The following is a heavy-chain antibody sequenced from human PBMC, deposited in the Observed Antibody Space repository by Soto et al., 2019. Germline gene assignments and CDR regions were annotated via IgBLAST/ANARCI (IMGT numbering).Heavy chain of an antibody. CDR1: GFTFSSYG. Sequence: GGSLRLSCAASGFTFSSYGMHWVRQAPGKGLEWVAVIWYDGSNKYYADSVKGRFTISRDNSKNTLYLQMNSLRAEDTAVYYCAVSFSSSWYSDYYYGMDVWGQGTTVTVSS. J-gene: IGHJ6*02. CDR3: AVSFSSSWYSDYYYGMDV. D-gene: IGHD6-13*01. CDR2: IWYDGSNK. V-gene: IGHV3-33*01.